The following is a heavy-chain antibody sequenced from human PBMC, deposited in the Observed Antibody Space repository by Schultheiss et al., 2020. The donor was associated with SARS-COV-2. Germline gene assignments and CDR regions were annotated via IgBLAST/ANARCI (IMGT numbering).Heavy chain of an antibody. CDR3: ARDLGDQGSGWNNWFDP. CDR2: IWYDGSNK. CDR1: GFTFSSYW. J-gene: IGHJ5*02. V-gene: IGHV3-33*08. D-gene: IGHD6-19*01. Sequence: GGSLRLSCAASGFTFSSYWMHWVRQAPGKGLVWVAVIWYDGSNKYYADSVKGRFTISRDNSKNTLYLQMNSLRAEDTAVYYCARDLGDQGSGWNNWFDPWGQGTLVTVSS.